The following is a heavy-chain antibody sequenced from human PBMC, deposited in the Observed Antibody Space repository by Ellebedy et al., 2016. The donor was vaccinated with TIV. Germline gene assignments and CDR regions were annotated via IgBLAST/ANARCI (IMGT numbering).Heavy chain of an antibody. V-gene: IGHV4-31*03. CDR1: GGSISSGGYY. CDR2: IYYSGST. Sequence: SETLSLXXTVSGGSISSGGYYWSWIRQHPGKGLEWIGYIYYSGSTYYNPSLKSRVTISVDTSKNQFSLKLSSVTAADTAVYYCARTTVAERDAFDIWGQGTMVTVSS. CDR3: ARTTVAERDAFDI. D-gene: IGHD4-23*01. J-gene: IGHJ3*02.